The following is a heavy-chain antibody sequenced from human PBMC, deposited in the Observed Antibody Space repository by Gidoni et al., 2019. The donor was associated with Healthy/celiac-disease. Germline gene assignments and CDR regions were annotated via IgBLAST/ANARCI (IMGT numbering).Heavy chain of an antibody. CDR3: AADTRGHYGADY. CDR2: IVVGSGNT. J-gene: IGHJ4*02. CDR1: GFTFTSSA. D-gene: IGHD4-17*01. V-gene: IGHV1-58*01. Sequence: QMQLVQSGPEVKKPGTSVKVSCKASGFTFTSSAVQWVRQARGQRLEWIGWIVVGSGNTNYAQKFQERVTITRDMSTSTAYMELSSLRSEDTAVYYCAADTRGHYGADYWGQGTLVTVSS.